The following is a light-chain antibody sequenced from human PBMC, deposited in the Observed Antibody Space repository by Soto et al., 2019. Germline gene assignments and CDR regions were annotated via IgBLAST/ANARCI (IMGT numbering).Light chain of an antibody. V-gene: IGLV1-47*02. CDR1: SANIGNNY. Sequence: QSVLTQPPSASGTPGQRVTISCSGRSANIGNNYVCWYQHLPGTAPKLLIYSNIQRPSGVPDRFSGSKSGTSASLAISGLRSEDEADYYCVSWDDSLSGLVFGTGTKLTVL. J-gene: IGLJ1*01. CDR2: SNI. CDR3: VSWDDSLSGLV.